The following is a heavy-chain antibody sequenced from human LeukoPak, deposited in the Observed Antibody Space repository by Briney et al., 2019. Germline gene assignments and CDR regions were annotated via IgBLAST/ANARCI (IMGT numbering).Heavy chain of an antibody. J-gene: IGHJ4*02. Sequence: GGSLRLSCAASGFTLSNYEMNWVRQAPGKGLAWVSYISASAGTIYYADSVKGRFTISRDNAKNSLYLQMNSLRVEDTAVYYCARVGTTSPDYWGQGTLVTVSS. V-gene: IGHV3-48*03. CDR2: ISASAGTI. D-gene: IGHD2-2*01. CDR1: GFTLSNYE. CDR3: ARVGTTSPDY.